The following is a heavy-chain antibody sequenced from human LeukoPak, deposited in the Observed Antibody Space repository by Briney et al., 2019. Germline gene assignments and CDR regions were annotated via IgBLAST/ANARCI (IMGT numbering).Heavy chain of an antibody. V-gene: IGHV3-33*01. CDR1: GFTFSSYG. D-gene: IGHD2-21*01. J-gene: IGHJ4*02. CDR3: VRDRAAILDY. CDR2: IWYDRSSQ. Sequence: GGSLRLSCAASGFTFSSYGMHCVRQAPGKGLEWVAVIWYDRSSQYYADSVKGRFTISRDTSKNTLYLQMNSLRAEDTAVYYCVRDRAAILDYWGQGTLVTVSS.